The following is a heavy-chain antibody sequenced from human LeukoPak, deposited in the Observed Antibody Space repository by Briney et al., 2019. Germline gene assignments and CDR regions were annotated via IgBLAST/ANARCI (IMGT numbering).Heavy chain of an antibody. D-gene: IGHD5-24*01. CDR1: GFTFSSYW. Sequence: GGSLRLSCAASGFTFSSYWMHWVRQAPGKGLVWVSRISGDGSSTSYADSVKGRFTISRDNAKNSLYLQMNSLRAEDTAVYYCAGSRDGYFLDYWGQGTLVTVSS. J-gene: IGHJ4*02. V-gene: IGHV3-74*01. CDR3: AGSRDGYFLDY. CDR2: ISGDGSST.